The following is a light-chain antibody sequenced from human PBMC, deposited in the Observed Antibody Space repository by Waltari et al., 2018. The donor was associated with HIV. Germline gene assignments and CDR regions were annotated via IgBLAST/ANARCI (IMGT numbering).Light chain of an antibody. CDR2: KDT. Sequence: SYELTQPPSVSVSPGQTARITCSGDALPKQYAYWYKQKPGQAPVLVIYKDTGRPSGIPERFFGSSSGTTVTLTISGVQAEDEADYYCQSPDSSGPWVFGGGTKLTVL. V-gene: IGLV3-25*03. CDR3: QSPDSSGPWV. J-gene: IGLJ3*02. CDR1: ALPKQY.